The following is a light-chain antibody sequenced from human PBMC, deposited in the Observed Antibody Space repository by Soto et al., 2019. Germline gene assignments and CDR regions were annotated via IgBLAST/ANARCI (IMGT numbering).Light chain of an antibody. J-gene: IGKJ1*01. CDR2: GTY. Sequence: EIVLTQSPGTLSLSPGERVTLSCRASQSFSGNYLTWYQHKPGQAPRLLIYGTYNRATGIPDRFSGSGSGTDFSLTISRLEPEDFAVYYWQQYGSSGTFGQGTKVDIK. CDR1: QSFSGNY. CDR3: QQYGSSGT. V-gene: IGKV3-20*01.